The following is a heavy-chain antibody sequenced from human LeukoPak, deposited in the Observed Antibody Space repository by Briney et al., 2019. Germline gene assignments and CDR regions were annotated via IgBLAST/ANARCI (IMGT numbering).Heavy chain of an antibody. J-gene: IGHJ4*02. D-gene: IGHD4-23*01. Sequence: SETLSLTRTVSGGSISSGGYYWSWIRQHPGKGLEWIGYIYYSGSTYYNPSLKSRVTISVDTSKNQFSLNLSSVTAADTAVYYCARGGTVATPSYWGQGTLVTVSS. CDR3: ARGGTVATPSY. CDR2: IYYSGST. V-gene: IGHV4-31*03. CDR1: GGSISSGGYY.